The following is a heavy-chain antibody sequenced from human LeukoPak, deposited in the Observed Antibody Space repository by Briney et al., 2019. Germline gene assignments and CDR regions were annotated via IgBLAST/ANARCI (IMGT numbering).Heavy chain of an antibody. CDR2: INPNSGGT. Sequence: ASVKVSCKASGYTFTGDYMNWVRPAPGQGLEWMGWINPNSGGTNYAQKFQGRVTMTRDTSISTAYMELSRLRSDDTAVYYCARDGGYCSSTSCYKSFDYWGQGTLVTVSS. CDR3: ARDGGYCSSTSCYKSFDY. CDR1: GYTFTGDY. D-gene: IGHD2-2*02. J-gene: IGHJ4*02. V-gene: IGHV1-2*02.